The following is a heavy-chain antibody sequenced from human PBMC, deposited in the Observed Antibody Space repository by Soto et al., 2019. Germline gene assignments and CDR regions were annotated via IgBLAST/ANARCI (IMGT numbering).Heavy chain of an antibody. CDR1: GGSIGSYY. D-gene: IGHD6-19*01. J-gene: IGHJ6*02. Sequence: SETLSLTCTVSGGSIGSYYWNWIRQPPGKGLEWIGDINHSGVTNYNPSLKRRVTISVDTSKNQFSLQLKSVTAADTALYYCARFSGSYYYAMDVWGQGSTVTVSS. CDR3: ARFSGSYYYAMDV. CDR2: INHSGVT. V-gene: IGHV4-59*12.